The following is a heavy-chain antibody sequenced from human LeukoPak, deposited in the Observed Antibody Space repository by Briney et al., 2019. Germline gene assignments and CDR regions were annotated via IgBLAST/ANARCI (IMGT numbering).Heavy chain of an antibody. CDR1: GESFSGYY. V-gene: IGHV4-34*12. Sequence: PSETLSLTCAVYGESFSGYYWTWIRQPPGKVLEWIGEIIDTGSTKYNSSLKSRVTISVDTSNNQFSLSLDSVTAADTAVYYCARGLASGYPPIPFDYWRQGTLVTVSS. CDR3: ARGLASGYPPIPFDY. J-gene: IGHJ4*02. D-gene: IGHD3-3*01. CDR2: IIDTGST.